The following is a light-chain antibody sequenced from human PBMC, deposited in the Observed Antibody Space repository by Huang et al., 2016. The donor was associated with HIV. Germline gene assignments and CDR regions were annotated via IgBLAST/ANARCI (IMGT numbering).Light chain of an antibody. CDR3: QQSNDWPPYT. CDR1: QNINTH. V-gene: IGKV3D-15*01. Sequence: EIVMTQSLATLSVSPGETATLSCRASQNINTHLAWYQQKPGQSPRLLIYGASTRATGTPARFSGSGSGTDFTLTISNLQSEDFAVYYCQQSNDWPPYTFGQGTKL. J-gene: IGKJ2*01. CDR2: GAS.